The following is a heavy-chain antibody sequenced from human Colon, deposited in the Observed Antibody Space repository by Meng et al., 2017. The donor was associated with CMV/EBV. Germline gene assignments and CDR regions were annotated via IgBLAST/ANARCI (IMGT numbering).Heavy chain of an antibody. CDR1: GFAFSIYW. V-gene: IGHV3-74*01. CDR2: INSDGTTT. CDR3: ARPSAPQYSDYVLL. D-gene: IGHD4-11*01. J-gene: IGHJ4*02. Sequence: GESLKISCAASGFAFSIYWMHWVRQVPGKGLEWVARINSDGTTTTYADSVKGRFIVSRDNPKSTVYLQMNSLKGEDTAAYFCARPSAPQYSDYVLLWGQGTLVTVSS.